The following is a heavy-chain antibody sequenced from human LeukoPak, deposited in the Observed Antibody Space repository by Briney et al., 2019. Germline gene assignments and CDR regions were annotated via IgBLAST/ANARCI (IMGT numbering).Heavy chain of an antibody. D-gene: IGHD3-10*01. J-gene: IGHJ5*01. CDR3: ARSRQASGLFDS. Sequence: SQTLSLTCTVSGYAITSGGFSWNWIRQPPGKGLEWIGCIYDRGPAYYNPSLKSRFTISVDRPKNQFFLNVTSLTAADTAVYFCARSRQASGLFDSWGQGTLVTVSS. V-gene: IGHV4-30-2*01. CDR2: IYDRGPA. CDR1: GYAITSGGFS.